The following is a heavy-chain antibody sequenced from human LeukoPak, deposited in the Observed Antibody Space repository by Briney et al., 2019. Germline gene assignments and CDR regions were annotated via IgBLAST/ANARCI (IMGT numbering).Heavy chain of an antibody. CDR1: GGSISSSSYY. D-gene: IGHD2-15*01. CDR3: ARDPSIVVVVAATPRGYFDY. CDR2: IYYSGST. J-gene: IGHJ4*02. Sequence: SETLSLTCTVSGGSISSSSYYWGWIRQPPGKGLEWIGSIYYSGSTYYNPSLKSRVTISVDTSKNQFSLKLSSVTAADTAVYYCARDPSIVVVVAATPRGYFDYWGQGTLVTVSS. V-gene: IGHV4-39*07.